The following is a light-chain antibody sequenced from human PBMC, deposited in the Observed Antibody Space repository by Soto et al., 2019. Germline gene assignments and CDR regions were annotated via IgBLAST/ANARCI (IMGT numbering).Light chain of an antibody. CDR3: QQYNSYLWT. CDR2: KAS. Sequence: DVQMTQSPSTLSASVGDRVTITCRASQSVSIWLAWYQQKPGKAPKLLIYKASSLESGVPSRFSGSGTGAEFTITIISLQPDDFATYYCQQYNSYLWTFGQGTKVEIK. V-gene: IGKV1-5*03. J-gene: IGKJ1*01. CDR1: QSVSIW.